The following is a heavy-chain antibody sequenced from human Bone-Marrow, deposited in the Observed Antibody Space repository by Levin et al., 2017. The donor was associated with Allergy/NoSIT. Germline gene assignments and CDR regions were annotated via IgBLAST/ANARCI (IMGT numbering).Heavy chain of an antibody. Sequence: ASVKVSCKASGYTFTSYAITWVRQAPGQGLEWMGWIRDYNGDTKYAQKLQGRMTMTTDTSTRTAYMELKSLTSDDTAVYYCARDQDVPVLPFSQLDPWGQGTLVTVSS. D-gene: IGHD3-3*01. CDR3: ARDQDVPVLPFSQLDP. V-gene: IGHV1-18*01. CDR1: GYTFTSYA. CDR2: IRDYNGDT. J-gene: IGHJ5*02.